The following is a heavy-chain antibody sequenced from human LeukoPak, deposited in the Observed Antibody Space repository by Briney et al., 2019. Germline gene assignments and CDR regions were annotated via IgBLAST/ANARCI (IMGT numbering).Heavy chain of an antibody. CDR2: INWNGGST. Sequence: GGSLRLSCAASGFTFDDYGMSWVRHAPGKGLEWVSGINWNGGSTAYADSVKGRFTISRDNAKNSLYLQMNSLRAEDTALYYCARVSYNYYGSGSYYNGPGDYWGQGTLVTVSS. V-gene: IGHV3-20*04. CDR1: GFTFDDYG. D-gene: IGHD3-10*01. CDR3: ARVSYNYYGSGSYYNGPGDY. J-gene: IGHJ4*02.